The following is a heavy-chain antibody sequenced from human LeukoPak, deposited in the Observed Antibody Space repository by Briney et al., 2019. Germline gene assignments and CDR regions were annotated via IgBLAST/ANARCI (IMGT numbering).Heavy chain of an antibody. V-gene: IGHV1-24*01. D-gene: IGHD2-8*01. Sequence: ASVKVSCKVSGYTLTELSMHWVRQAPGKGLEWMGGFDPEDGETIYAQKFQGRVTMTEDTSTDTAYMELSSLRSEDTAVYYCATTPRGCTNGVCRCYYYYYGMDVWGQGTTVTVSS. J-gene: IGHJ6*02. CDR2: FDPEDGET. CDR3: ATTPRGCTNGVCRCYYYYYGMDV. CDR1: GYTLTELS.